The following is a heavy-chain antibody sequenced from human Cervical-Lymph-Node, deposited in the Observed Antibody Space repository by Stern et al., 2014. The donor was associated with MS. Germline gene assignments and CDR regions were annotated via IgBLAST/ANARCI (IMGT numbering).Heavy chain of an antibody. V-gene: IGHV3-30*18. Sequence: VQLVESGGGVVQPGRSLRLTCTVSGFTFSSYGMHWVRQAPGKGLEWVSVISYDGSDTYYAESVKGRFTISRDNSKNTLYLEMRSLRPEDTAVYYCVKRGITEVRGVRLGDHWGPGTLVIVSS. J-gene: IGHJ4*02. CDR1: GFTFSSYG. D-gene: IGHD3-10*01. CDR2: ISYDGSDT. CDR3: VKRGITEVRGVRLGDH.